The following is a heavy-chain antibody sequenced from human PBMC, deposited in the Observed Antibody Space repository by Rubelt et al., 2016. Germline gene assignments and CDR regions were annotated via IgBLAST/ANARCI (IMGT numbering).Heavy chain of an antibody. CDR3: ARRDSVAAAGVRYFDY. D-gene: IGHD6-13*01. J-gene: IGHJ4*02. Sequence: QVQLQQWGAGLLKPSETLSLTCAVYGGSFSGYYWSWIRQPPGKGLEWIGEINHSGSTNYNPSLNSRVTISVDTSKNQFSLKLSSVTAADTAVYYCARRDSVAAAGVRYFDYWGQGTLVTVSS. CDR2: INHSGST. V-gene: IGHV4-34*01. CDR1: GGSFSGYY.